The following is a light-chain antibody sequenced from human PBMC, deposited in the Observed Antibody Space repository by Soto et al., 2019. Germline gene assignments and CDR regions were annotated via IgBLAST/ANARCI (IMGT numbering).Light chain of an antibody. CDR2: DAS. CDR1: QSVSVNS. Sequence: EIVLTQSPGTLSLSPGERATLSCRASQSVSVNSLAWYQQKGGQAPRLLIYDASNRATGIPARFSGSGSGTDFTLTISSLEPEDFAVYYCQQRSNWPPTFGGGTKVDIK. J-gene: IGKJ4*01. V-gene: IGKV3-11*01. CDR3: QQRSNWPPT.